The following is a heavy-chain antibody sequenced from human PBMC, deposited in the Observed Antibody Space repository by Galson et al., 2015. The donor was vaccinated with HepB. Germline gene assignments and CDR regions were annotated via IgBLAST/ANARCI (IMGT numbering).Heavy chain of an antibody. V-gene: IGHV1-69*01. CDR3: ARDRRSSGSYPFDY. CDR1: GGTFSSYV. J-gene: IGHJ4*02. D-gene: IGHD1-26*01. Sequence: SGGTFSSYVISWVRQAPGQGLEWMGGIIPIFGTANYAQKFQGRVTITADESTSTAYMELSSLRSEDTAVYYCARDRRSSGSYPFDYWGQGTLVTVSS. CDR2: IIPIFGTA.